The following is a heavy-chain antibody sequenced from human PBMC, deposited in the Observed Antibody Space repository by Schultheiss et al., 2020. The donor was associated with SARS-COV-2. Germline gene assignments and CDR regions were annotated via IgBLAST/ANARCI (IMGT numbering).Heavy chain of an antibody. CDR2: IYHSGST. D-gene: IGHD6-19*01. J-gene: IGHJ4*02. CDR1: GGSISSSSYY. Sequence: SETLSLTCTVSGGSISSSSYYWGWIRQPPGKGLEWIGEIYHSGSTNYNPSLKSRVTMSVDTSKNQFSLKLRSVTAADTALYYCAGGVRWLAFDYWGQGTLVTVSS. CDR3: AGGVRWLAFDY. V-gene: IGHV4-39*07.